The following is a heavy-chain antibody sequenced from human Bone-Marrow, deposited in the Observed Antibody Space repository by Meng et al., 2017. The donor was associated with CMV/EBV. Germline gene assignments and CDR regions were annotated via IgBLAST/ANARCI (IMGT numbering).Heavy chain of an antibody. D-gene: IGHD6-19*01. CDR1: GYSISSGYY. CDR3: ARGSGLIAVAGRKPHFDY. J-gene: IGHJ4*02. V-gene: IGHV4-38-2*02. CDR2: IYHSGST. Sequence: SETLSLTCTVSGYSISSGYYWGWIRQPPGKGLEWIGSIYHSGSTSYNPSLKSRVTIPVDTSKNQFSLKLSSVTAADTAVYYCARGSGLIAVAGRKPHFDYWGQGTLVTVSS.